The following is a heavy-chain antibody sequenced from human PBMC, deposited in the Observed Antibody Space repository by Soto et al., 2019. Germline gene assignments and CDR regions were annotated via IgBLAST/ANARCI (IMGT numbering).Heavy chain of an antibody. CDR1: GFTFSSYS. CDR2: ISSSSSYI. V-gene: IGHV3-21*01. J-gene: IGHJ4*02. CDR3: ARAGEYYYDSSGYYFGY. Sequence: GGSLRLSCAASGFTFSSYSMNWVRQAPGKGLEWVSSISSSSSYIYYADSVKGRFTISRDNAKNSLYLQMNSLRAEDTAVYYCARAGEYYYDSSGYYFGYWGQGTLVTVSS. D-gene: IGHD3-22*01.